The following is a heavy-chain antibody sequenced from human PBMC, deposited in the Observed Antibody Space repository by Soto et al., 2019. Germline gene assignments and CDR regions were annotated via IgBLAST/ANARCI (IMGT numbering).Heavy chain of an antibody. Sequence: ASVKVSCKASGYTFTSYAMHWVRQAPGQRLEWMGWINAGNGNTKYSQKFQGRVTITRDTSASTAYMELSSLRSEDTAVYYCARDPYVSEYQLLYGAFDIWGQWTMVTVSS. J-gene: IGHJ3*02. D-gene: IGHD2-2*02. V-gene: IGHV1-3*01. CDR3: ARDPYVSEYQLLYGAFDI. CDR1: GYTFTSYA. CDR2: INAGNGNT.